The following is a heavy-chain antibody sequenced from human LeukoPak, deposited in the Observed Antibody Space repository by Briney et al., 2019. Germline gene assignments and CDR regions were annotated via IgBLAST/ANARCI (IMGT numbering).Heavy chain of an antibody. D-gene: IGHD6-19*01. CDR1: GYTFTGYY. CDR2: INPNSGGT. CDR3: ARDSTYSSGWYGGLDY. J-gene: IGHJ4*02. V-gene: IGHV1-2*02. Sequence: ASVKVSCKASGYTFTGYYMHWVRQAPGQGLEWMGWINPNSGGTNYAQKFQGRVNMTRDTSISTAYMELSRLRSDDTAVYYCARDSTYSSGWYGGLDYWGQGTLVTVSS.